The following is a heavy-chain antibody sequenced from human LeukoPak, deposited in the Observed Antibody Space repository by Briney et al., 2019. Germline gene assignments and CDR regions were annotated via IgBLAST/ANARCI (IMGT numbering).Heavy chain of an antibody. D-gene: IGHD3-10*01. V-gene: IGHV3-23*01. CDR1: GFTFSSYA. J-gene: IGHJ6*02. Sequence: GGSLRLSCAASGFTFSSYAMSWVRRAPGKGLEWVSATSGSGGSTYYADSVKGRFTISRDNSKNTLYLQMNSLRAEDTAVYYCAKGESASGSYYYYYGMDVWGQGTTVTVSS. CDR2: TSGSGGST. CDR3: AKGESASGSYYYYYGMDV.